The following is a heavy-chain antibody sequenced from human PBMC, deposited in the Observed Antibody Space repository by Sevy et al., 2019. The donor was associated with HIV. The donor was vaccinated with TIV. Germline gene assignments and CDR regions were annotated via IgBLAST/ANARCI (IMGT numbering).Heavy chain of an antibody. CDR3: ARDYGGAVDY. D-gene: IGHD3-16*01. J-gene: IGHJ4*02. CDR1: GFTFSSYD. V-gene: IGHV3-13*01. Sequence: GESLKSSCAASGFTFSSYDLHWVRQATGKGLEWVSAIGTAGDTYYPGSVKGRFTISRENAKNSLYLQMNSLRAGDTAVYYCARDYGGAVDYWGQGTLVTVSS. CDR2: IGTAGDT.